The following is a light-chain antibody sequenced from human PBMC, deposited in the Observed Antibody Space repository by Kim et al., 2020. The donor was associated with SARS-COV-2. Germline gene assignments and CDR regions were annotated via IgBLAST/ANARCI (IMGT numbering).Light chain of an antibody. J-gene: IGKJ5*01. CDR2: GAS. CDR1: QDIRND. V-gene: IGKV1-17*01. Sequence: ASGGDRVTSTCRASQDIRNDLGWYQQNPGRAPKRLIYGASSLQSGVPSRFSGSGSGTEFTLTISSVQPEDFATYFYLQHSTYPITFGQGTRLEIK. CDR3: LQHSTYPIT.